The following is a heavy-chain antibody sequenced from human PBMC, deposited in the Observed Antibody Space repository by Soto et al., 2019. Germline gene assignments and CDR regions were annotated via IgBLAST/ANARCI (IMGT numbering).Heavy chain of an antibody. CDR2: IYYSGST. Sequence: SETLSLTCTVSGGSISSYYWSWIRQPPGKGLEWIGYIYYSGSTNYNPSLKSRVTISVDTSKNQFSLKLSSVTAADTAVYYCARLYYDFWSGYSSWFDPWGQGTLVTVSS. CDR3: ARLYYDFWSGYSSWFDP. CDR1: GGSISSYY. J-gene: IGHJ5*02. V-gene: IGHV4-59*08. D-gene: IGHD3-3*01.